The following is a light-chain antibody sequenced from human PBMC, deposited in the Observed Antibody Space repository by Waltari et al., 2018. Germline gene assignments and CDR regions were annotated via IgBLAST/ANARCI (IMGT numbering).Light chain of an antibody. Sequence: DIVMTQSPLSLPVTPGEPASISCRSTQSLLHSSGNNFLDWYLQKPGQSPQLLIYLGSNRASGVPDRFSGSGSGTDFTLKISRVEAEDVGVYHCMQALQTPFTFGPGTKVDIK. J-gene: IGKJ3*01. CDR1: QSLLHSSGNNF. V-gene: IGKV2-28*01. CDR2: LGS. CDR3: MQALQTPFT.